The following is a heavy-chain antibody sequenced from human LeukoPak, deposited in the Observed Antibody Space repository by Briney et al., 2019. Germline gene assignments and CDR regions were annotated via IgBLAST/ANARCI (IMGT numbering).Heavy chain of an antibody. Sequence: AETLSLTCSVSGDSITTDYWSWIRQPPGKGLEWIGYIYRLGNTDYNPSLKSRVTISVDTSKNQLSLNLSSVTAADTAVYYCAGRGQRYFRDWGQGTLVSVSS. V-gene: IGHV4-4*08. CDR3: AGRGQRYFRD. J-gene: IGHJ1*01. CDR2: IYRLGNT. CDR1: GDSITTDY.